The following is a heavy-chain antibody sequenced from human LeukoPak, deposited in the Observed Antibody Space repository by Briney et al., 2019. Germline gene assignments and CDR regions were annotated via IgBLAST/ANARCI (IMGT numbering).Heavy chain of an antibody. Sequence: ASVKVSCKASGYSSTNYGISWVRQAPGQGLEWMGWIHIYRGNTNYAQKFQGRVTMTTDTSTSTVYMEVRGLRSDDTAVYYCARVPRMWAVVKSYYFDYWGQGTLVTVSS. D-gene: IGHD4-23*01. J-gene: IGHJ4*02. V-gene: IGHV1-18*01. CDR2: IHIYRGNT. CDR3: ARVPRMWAVVKSYYFDY. CDR1: GYSSTNYG.